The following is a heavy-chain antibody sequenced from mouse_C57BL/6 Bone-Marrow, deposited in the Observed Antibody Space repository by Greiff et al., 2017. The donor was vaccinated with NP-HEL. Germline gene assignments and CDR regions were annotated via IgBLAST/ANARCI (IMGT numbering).Heavy chain of an antibody. CDR2: IDPNSGGT. CDR1: GYTFTSYC. V-gene: IGHV1-72*01. Sequence: QVQLKQPGAELVKPGASVKLSCKASGYTFTSYCMHWVKQRPGRGLEWIGRIDPNSGGTKYNEKFKSKATLTVDKPSSTAYMQRSSLTSEDSAVYYCARMGAYSNYVNYAMDYWGQGTSVTVSS. CDR3: ARMGAYSNYVNYAMDY. J-gene: IGHJ4*01. D-gene: IGHD2-5*01.